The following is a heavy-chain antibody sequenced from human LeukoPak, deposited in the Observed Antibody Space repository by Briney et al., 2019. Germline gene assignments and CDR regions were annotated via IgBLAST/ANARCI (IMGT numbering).Heavy chain of an antibody. CDR2: ISGSGDHT. Sequence: GGSLRLSCTASRFAFSSYALSWVRQAPGKGLEWVSAISGSGDHTYYADSVKGRFTISRDNSKNTLYLQMISLRAEDTAVYYCAKHGFSSGWPQVPSDHWGQGTLVTVSS. CDR1: RFAFSSYA. D-gene: IGHD6-19*01. CDR3: AKHGFSSGWPQVPSDH. J-gene: IGHJ4*02. V-gene: IGHV3-23*01.